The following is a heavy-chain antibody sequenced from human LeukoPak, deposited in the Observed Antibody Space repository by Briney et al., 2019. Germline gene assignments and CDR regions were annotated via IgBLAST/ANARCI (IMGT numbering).Heavy chain of an antibody. CDR2: IRYDGSNK. V-gene: IGHV3-30*02. CDR1: GFTFSSYG. D-gene: IGHD6-13*01. J-gene: IGHJ3*02. CDR3: AKDLWGSSWYSPGYDAFDI. Sequence: GGSLRLSCAASGFTFSSYGMHWVRQAPGKGLEWVAFIRYDGSNKYYADSVKGRFTISRDNSKNTLYLQMNSLRAEDTAVYYCAKDLWGSSWYSPGYDAFDIWGQGTMVTVSS.